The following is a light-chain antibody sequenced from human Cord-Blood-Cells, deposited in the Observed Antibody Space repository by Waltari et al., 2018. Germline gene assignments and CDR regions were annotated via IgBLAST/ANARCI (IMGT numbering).Light chain of an antibody. Sequence: DIQMTQSPSSLSASVGERVTITCRASQSISSYLNWYQQKPGKAPKLLIYAASSLQSGVPSRFSGSGSGTDFTLTISSPQPEDFATYYCQQSYSTPRTFGQGTKVEIK. J-gene: IGKJ1*01. CDR1: QSISSY. CDR2: AAS. CDR3: QQSYSTPRT. V-gene: IGKV1-39*01.